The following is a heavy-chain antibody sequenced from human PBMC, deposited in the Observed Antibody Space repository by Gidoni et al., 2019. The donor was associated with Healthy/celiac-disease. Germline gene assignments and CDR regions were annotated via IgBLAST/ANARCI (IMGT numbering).Heavy chain of an antibody. V-gene: IGHV3-21*01. J-gene: IGHJ6*02. CDR3: ARTVFGVVTLGGGMDV. CDR1: GFHFSSHS. CDR2: ISSSSSYI. Sequence: EVQLVASGGGLVKPGGSLRPSCAASGFHFSSHSMNWVRHAPGKGLEWVSSISSSSSYIYYADSVKGRFTISRDNAKNSLYLQMNSLRAEDTAVYYCARTVFGVVTLGGGMDVWGQGTTVTVSS. D-gene: IGHD3-3*01.